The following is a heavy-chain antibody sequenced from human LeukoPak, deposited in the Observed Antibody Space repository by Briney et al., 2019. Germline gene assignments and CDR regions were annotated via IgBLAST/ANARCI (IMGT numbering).Heavy chain of an antibody. CDR1: GGSFSGYY. CDR2: INHSGST. Sequence: SETLSLTCAVYGGSFSGYYWSWIRQPPGKGLEWIGEINHSGSTNYNPSLESRVTISVDTSKNQFSLKLSSVTAADTAVYYCARGGRGWLQLDWFDPWGQGTLVTVSS. J-gene: IGHJ5*02. CDR3: ARGGRGWLQLDWFDP. D-gene: IGHD5-24*01. V-gene: IGHV4-34*01.